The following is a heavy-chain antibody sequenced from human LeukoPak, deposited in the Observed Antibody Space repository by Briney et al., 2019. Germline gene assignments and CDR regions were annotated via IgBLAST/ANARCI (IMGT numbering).Heavy chain of an antibody. CDR3: ATDKGFGSGSYAVANY. CDR1: GYTLTELS. V-gene: IGHV1-24*01. Sequence: ASVKVSCKVSGYTLTELSLHWVRQAPGKGLEWMGGFDPEDGETIYAQKFQGRVTMTEDTSTDTAYMELSSLRSEDTAVYYCATDKGFGSGSYAVANYWGQGTLVTVSS. CDR2: FDPEDGET. D-gene: IGHD3-10*01. J-gene: IGHJ4*02.